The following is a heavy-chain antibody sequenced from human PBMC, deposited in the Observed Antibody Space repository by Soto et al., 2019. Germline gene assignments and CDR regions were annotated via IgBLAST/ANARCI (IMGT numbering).Heavy chain of an antibody. CDR3: ARGRDDFWSGYRFDY. V-gene: IGHV3-30-3*01. J-gene: IGHJ4*02. D-gene: IGHD3-3*01. CDR1: GFTFSSYA. Sequence: PGGSLRLSCAASGFTFSSYAMHWVRQAPGKGLEWVAVISYDGSNKYYADSVKGRFTISRDNSKNTLYLQMNSLRAEDTAVYYCARGRDDFWSGYRFDYWAREPWSPSPQ. CDR2: ISYDGSNK.